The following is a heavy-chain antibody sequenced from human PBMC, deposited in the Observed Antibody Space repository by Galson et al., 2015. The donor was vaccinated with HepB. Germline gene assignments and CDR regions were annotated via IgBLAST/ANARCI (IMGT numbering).Heavy chain of an antibody. Sequence: SLRLSCAASGFTFSSYAMHWVRQAPGKGLEWVAVISYDGSNKYYADSVKGRFTISRDNSKNTLYLQMNSLRAEDTAVYYCASQVTTVTTGYNWFDPWGQGTLVTVSS. D-gene: IGHD4-17*01. J-gene: IGHJ5*02. CDR1: GFTFSSYA. V-gene: IGHV3-30*04. CDR3: ASQVTTVTTGYNWFDP. CDR2: ISYDGSNK.